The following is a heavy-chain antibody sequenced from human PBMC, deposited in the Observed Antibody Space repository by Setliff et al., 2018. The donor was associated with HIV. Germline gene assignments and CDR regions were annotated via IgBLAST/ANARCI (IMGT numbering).Heavy chain of an antibody. D-gene: IGHD3-10*01. CDR1: GGSISNSSYY. CDR2: IYYSGST. V-gene: IGHV4-39*07. Sequence: PSETLSLTCTVSGGSISNSSYYWGWIRQPPGKGLEWIGSIYYSGSTYYNPSLKSRVTISVDTSKNQFSLNLTSVTAADTAVYYCARESYFYYFDYWGQGTLVTVSS. CDR3: ARESYFYYFDY. J-gene: IGHJ4*02.